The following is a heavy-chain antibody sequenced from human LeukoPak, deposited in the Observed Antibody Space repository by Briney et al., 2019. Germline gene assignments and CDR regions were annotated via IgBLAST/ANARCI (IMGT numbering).Heavy chain of an antibody. CDR3: ASGRGGSY. D-gene: IGHD1-26*01. CDR2: IQEEGSEK. V-gene: IGHV3-7*01. Sequence: PGGSLRLSCAASGFTFSIYWMTWVRQAPGKGVEWVANIQEEGSEKYYVDSVKGRYTISRENAKTSLYLQTNSLRTEDTAVYYCASGRGGSYWGQGTLVTVSS. J-gene: IGHJ4*02. CDR1: GFTFSIYW.